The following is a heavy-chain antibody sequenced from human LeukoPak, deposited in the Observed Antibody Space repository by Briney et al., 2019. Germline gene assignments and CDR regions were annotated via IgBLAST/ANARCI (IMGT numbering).Heavy chain of an antibody. V-gene: IGHV1-2*02. CDR1: GYTFTGYY. J-gene: IGHJ4*02. D-gene: IGHD3-3*01. CDR2: INPNSGGT. CDR3: AREYYDFWSGYYHDY. Sequence: GASVKVSCKASGYTFTGYYMHWVRQAPGQGLEWMGWINPNSGGTNYAQKFQGRVTMTRDTSISTAYMELSRLRSDDTAVYYCAREYYDFWSGYYHDYWGQGTLVTVSS.